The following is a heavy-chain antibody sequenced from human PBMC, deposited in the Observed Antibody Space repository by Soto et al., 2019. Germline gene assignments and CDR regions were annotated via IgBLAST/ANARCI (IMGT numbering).Heavy chain of an antibody. V-gene: IGHV3-21*01. J-gene: IGHJ3*02. CDR1: GFTFSSYS. CDR2: INSSSSYI. D-gene: IGHD3-10*01. CDR3: ARAMPLMVRGGGDAFDI. Sequence: EVQLVESGGGLVKPGGSLRLSCAASGFTFSSYSMNWVRQAPGKGLEWVSSINSSSSYIYYADSVKGRFTISRDNAKNSLYLQMNSLRAEDTAVYYCARAMPLMVRGGGDAFDIWGQGTMVTVSS.